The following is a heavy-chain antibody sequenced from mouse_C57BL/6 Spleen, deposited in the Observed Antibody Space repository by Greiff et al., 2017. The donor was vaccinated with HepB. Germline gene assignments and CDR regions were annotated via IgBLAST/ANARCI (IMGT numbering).Heavy chain of an antibody. CDR3: ARRGWAFAY. V-gene: IGHV3-6*01. J-gene: IGHJ3*01. Sequence: VQLQQSGPGLVKPSQSLSLTCSVTGYSITSGYYWNWIRQFPGNKLEWMGYISYDGSNNYNPSLKNRISITRDTSKNQFFLKLNSVTTEDTATYYCARRGWAFAYWGQGTLVTVSA. CDR1: GYSITSGYY. CDR2: ISYDGSN. D-gene: IGHD3-3*01.